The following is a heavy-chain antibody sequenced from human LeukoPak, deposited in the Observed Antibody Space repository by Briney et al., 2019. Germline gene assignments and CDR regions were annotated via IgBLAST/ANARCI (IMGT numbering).Heavy chain of an antibody. V-gene: IGHV1-18*01. D-gene: IGHD3-3*01. CDR3: ARASRVGVVIIPIFGDY. J-gene: IGHJ4*02. CDR1: GYTFTSYG. CDR2: ISAYNGNT. Sequence: GASVKVSCKASGYTFTSYGISWVRQAPGQGLEWMGWISAYNGNTNYAQKLQGRVTMTTDTSTSTAYMELRSLRSDDTAVYYCARASRVGVVIIPIFGDYWGQGTLVTVSS.